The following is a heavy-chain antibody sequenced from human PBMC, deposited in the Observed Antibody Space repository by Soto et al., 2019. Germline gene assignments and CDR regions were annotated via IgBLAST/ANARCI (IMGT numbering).Heavy chain of an antibody. V-gene: IGHV3-33*06. D-gene: IGHD3-10*01. J-gene: IGHJ6*02. CDR3: AKDMGFGDLRLMDV. CDR2: IWYDGSNK. Sequence: QVPLVESGGGVVQPGRSLRLSCAASGFTFSDYGMHWVRQAPGKELEWVTIIWYDGSNKYYADSVKGRFTISRDNSKNRLYLQMNSLRAEDTAVYYCAKDMGFGDLRLMDVWGQGTTVTVSS. CDR1: GFTFSDYG.